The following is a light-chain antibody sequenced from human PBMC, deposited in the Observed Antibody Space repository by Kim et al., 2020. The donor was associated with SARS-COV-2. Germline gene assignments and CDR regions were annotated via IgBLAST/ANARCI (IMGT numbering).Light chain of an antibody. CDR1: QDIRKY. V-gene: IGKV1-33*01. J-gene: IGKJ3*01. Sequence: ASVGDRVTITCQASQDIRKYLNWYQHISGTAPKLLIHDAPNLETGVPSRFSGSGSGTHFTLSISSLQPEDTATFYCQQYDHLPFTFGPGTKVDIK. CDR3: QQYDHLPFT. CDR2: DAP.